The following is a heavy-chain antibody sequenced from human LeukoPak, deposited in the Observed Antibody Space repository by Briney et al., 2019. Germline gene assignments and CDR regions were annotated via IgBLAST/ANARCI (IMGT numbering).Heavy chain of an antibody. V-gene: IGHV3-23*01. CDR2: ISGSGGST. CDR3: AKDHAPARGGVGARFDY. D-gene: IGHD1-26*01. J-gene: IGHJ4*02. CDR1: GFTFSSYA. Sequence: GGSLRLSCAASGFTFSSYAMSWVRQAPGKGLEWVSAISGSGGSTYYADSVKGRFTISRDNSKNTLYLQMNCLRAEDTAVYYCAKDHAPARGGVGARFDYWGQGTLVTVSS.